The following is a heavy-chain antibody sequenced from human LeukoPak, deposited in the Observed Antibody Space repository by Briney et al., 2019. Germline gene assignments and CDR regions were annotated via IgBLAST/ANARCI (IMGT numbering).Heavy chain of an antibody. V-gene: IGHV4-39*01. D-gene: IGHD5-24*01. CDR2: IDYSGST. CDR3: ARQANYNEVDY. CDR1: GGSICSSCYY. Sequence: SEAPSLLCCVSGGSICSSCYYWGWIRPPPGKGLECIGSIDYSGSTYYDPSVKSRVTISVDTSKNQFSLKLNSVTAADTAVYYCARQANYNEVDYWGKGTLVTVSS. J-gene: IGHJ4*02.